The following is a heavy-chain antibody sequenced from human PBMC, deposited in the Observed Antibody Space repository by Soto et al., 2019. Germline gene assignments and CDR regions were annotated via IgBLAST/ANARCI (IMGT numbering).Heavy chain of an antibody. CDR3: TTDPGGRVTPREVPDY. D-gene: IGHD5-18*01. CDR1: GFTISDAW. Sequence: LRLSCAVSGFTISDAWMSWVSQAPGKGLEWVGRIKSKSDGGTIDHAAPVKGRFTISRDVSKNTLYLQMNSLKTEDTAVYYCTTDPGGRVTPREVPDYWGQGT. CDR2: IKSKSDGGTI. V-gene: IGHV3-15*01. J-gene: IGHJ4*02.